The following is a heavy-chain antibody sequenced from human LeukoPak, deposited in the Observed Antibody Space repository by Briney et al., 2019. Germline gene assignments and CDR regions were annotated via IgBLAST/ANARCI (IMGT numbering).Heavy chain of an antibody. J-gene: IGHJ4*02. V-gene: IGHV3-21*01. CDR1: GFTFSSYS. CDR3: ARESAADFDY. Sequence: GGSLRLSCAASGFTFSSYSMNWVRQAPGTGLEWVSYISSSSSYIYYADSVKGRFTISRDNAKNSLYLQMNSLRAEDTAVYYCARESAADFDYWGQGTRVSVSS. CDR2: ISSSSSYI.